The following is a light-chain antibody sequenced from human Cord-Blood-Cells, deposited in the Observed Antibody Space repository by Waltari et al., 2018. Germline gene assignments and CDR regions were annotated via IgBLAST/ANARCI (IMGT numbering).Light chain of an antibody. CDR3: QQSYRTPRT. Sequence: DIQMTQSPSSLSASVGDRVTIPCRASQSISSYLNWYQQKPGKAPKLLIYAASSLQSGVPSMFSGSGSGTDFTLTISSLQPEDFATYYCQQSYRTPRTFGQGTKVEIK. CDR1: QSISSY. J-gene: IGKJ1*01. CDR2: AAS. V-gene: IGKV1-39*01.